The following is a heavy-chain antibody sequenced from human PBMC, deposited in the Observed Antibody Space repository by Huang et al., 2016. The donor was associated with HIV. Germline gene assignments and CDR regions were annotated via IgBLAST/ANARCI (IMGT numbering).Heavy chain of an antibody. CDR1: GFPFNNHA. V-gene: IGHV3-30-3*01. CDR3: ARAKDTWDAYDI. J-gene: IGHJ3*02. CDR2: ISKDGSNN. D-gene: IGHD5-18*01. Sequence: QVQLVESGGGVVQPGRSLRLSCAASGFPFNNHAMHWVRQAAGKGLDWVAVISKDGSNNYDADSVNGRFTIARDSSKSTMFLHMNSLRTEDTAVYYCARAKDTWDAYDIWGQGTMVIVSS.